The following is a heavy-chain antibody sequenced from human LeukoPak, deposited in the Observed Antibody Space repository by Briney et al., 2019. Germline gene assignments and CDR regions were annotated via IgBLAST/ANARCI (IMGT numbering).Heavy chain of an antibody. CDR3: ARDLRNYV. CDR1: GVTFSKFA. V-gene: IGHV3-23*01. D-gene: IGHD2/OR15-2a*01. CDR2: IIVSGDRR. Sequence: GGSLRLSCAASGVTFSKFAMTWVRQGPGKGLEWVSSIIVSGDRRYYADSVRGRFTISRDNAQNSLYLQMNSLKAEDTAVYYCARDLRNYVWGKGTAVTVSS. J-gene: IGHJ6*04.